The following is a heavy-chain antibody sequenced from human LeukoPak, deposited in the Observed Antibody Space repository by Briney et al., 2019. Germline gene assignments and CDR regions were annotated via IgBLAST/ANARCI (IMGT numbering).Heavy chain of an antibody. V-gene: IGHV4-34*01. CDR2: ISHTGRS. CDR3: ASTMMTSSYYFDS. D-gene: IGHD3-22*01. CDR1: GGSLSGYH. J-gene: IGHJ4*02. Sequence: SETLSLTCAVYGGSLSGYHWSWIRQAPGKGLEWIGDISHTGRSTYNPSLKSRLTMSIDTSRNQFSLRLSSVTAADTSIYFCASTMMTSSYYFDSWGQGTQLIVSS.